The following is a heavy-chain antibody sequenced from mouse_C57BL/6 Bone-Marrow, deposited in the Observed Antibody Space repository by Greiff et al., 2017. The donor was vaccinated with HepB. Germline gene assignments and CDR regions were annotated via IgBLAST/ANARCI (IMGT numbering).Heavy chain of an antibody. CDR3: TRYYGPYYAMDY. D-gene: IGHD1-2*01. Sequence: EVMLVESGAGLVKPGGSLKLSCAASGFTFSSYAMSWVRQTPEKRLEWVAYISSGGDYIYYADTVKGRFTISRDNARNTLYLQMSSLKSEDTAMYYCTRYYGPYYAMDYWGQGTSVTVSS. J-gene: IGHJ4*01. CDR1: GFTFSSYA. CDR2: ISSGGDYI. V-gene: IGHV5-9-1*02.